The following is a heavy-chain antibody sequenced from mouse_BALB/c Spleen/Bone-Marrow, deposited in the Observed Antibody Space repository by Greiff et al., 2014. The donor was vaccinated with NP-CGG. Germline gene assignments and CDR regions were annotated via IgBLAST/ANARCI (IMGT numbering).Heavy chain of an antibody. CDR2: INPYNGDT. J-gene: IGHJ2*01. Sequence: VQLKDSGPELVKPGASVKIFCKASGYSFTGYFMNWVKQSHGKSLEWIGRINPYNGDTFNNQKFKGKATLTVGKSSSTAHMELLSLASEDSAVYYCGVPEYYGSSDFDYWGQGTTLTGSS. V-gene: IGHV1-20*02. CDR3: GVPEYYGSSDFDY. CDR1: GYSFTGYF. D-gene: IGHD1-1*01.